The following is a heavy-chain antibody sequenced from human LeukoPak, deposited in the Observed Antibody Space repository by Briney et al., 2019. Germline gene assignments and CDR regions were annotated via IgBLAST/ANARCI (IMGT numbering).Heavy chain of an antibody. CDR2: IYSGGST. D-gene: IGHD6-13*01. CDR1: GFTVTNNY. Sequence: PGGSLRLSCVASGFTVTNNYMSWVRQAPGKGLEWVSVIYSGGSTHYTDSVKGRCTISRGNSKNTLYLQMTSLRAEDTAVYYCARDRGAAAGDWGQGTLVTVSS. V-gene: IGHV3-53*01. CDR3: ARDRGAAAGD. J-gene: IGHJ4*02.